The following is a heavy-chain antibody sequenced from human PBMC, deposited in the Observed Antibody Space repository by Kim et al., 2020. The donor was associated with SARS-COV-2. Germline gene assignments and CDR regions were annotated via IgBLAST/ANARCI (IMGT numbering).Heavy chain of an antibody. J-gene: IGHJ6*02. Sequence: SETLSLTCTVSGGSISSYYWSWIRQPPGKGLEWIGYIYYSGSTNYNPSLKSRVTISVDTSKNQFSLKLSSVTAADTAVYYCARRTTVRGMDVWGQGTTVTVSS. CDR2: IYYSGST. V-gene: IGHV4-59*08. CDR1: GGSISSYY. CDR3: ARRTTVRGMDV. D-gene: IGHD4-17*01.